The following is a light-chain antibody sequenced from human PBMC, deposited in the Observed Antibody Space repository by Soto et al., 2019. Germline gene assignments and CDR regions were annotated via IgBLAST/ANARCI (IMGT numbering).Light chain of an antibody. V-gene: IGKV3-15*01. CDR3: QQYNNWPYT. J-gene: IGKJ2*01. Sequence: IVMTQSPTTLSVSPGERATLSCRASQSVSSDLAWYQQKPGQAPRLLIYGASTRATGIPARFSGSGSGTEFTLTISSLQSEDVAFYYCQQYNNWPYTFGQGTELESK. CDR2: GAS. CDR1: QSVSSD.